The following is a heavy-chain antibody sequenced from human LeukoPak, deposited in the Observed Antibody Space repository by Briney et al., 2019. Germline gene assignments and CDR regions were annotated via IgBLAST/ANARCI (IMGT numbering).Heavy chain of an antibody. CDR3: ARPIRGSGSYYYYYYMDV. J-gene: IGHJ6*03. V-gene: IGHV4-38-2*02. CDR1: GYSISSGYY. CDR2: IYHSGST. Sequence: SETLSLTCTVSGYSISSGYYWGWIRQPPGKGLEWIGSIYHSGSTYYNPSLKSRVTISVDTSKNQFSLKLSSVTAADTAVYCCARPIRGSGSYYYYYYMDVWGKGTTVTISS. D-gene: IGHD3-10*01.